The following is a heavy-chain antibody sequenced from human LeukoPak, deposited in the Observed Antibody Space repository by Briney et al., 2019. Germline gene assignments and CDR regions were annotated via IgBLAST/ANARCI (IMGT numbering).Heavy chain of an antibody. Sequence: SETLSLTCTVSGGSVSRSTYFWSWIRQPPGKALEWIGNLFYNGSTNYNPPLKSRVTISIDTSKNQFSLKLNFVTAADTAVYYCARRGAGGRAFDIWGQGTMVTVSS. CDR2: LFYNGST. CDR3: ARRGAGGRAFDI. CDR1: GGSVSRSTYF. J-gene: IGHJ3*02. V-gene: IGHV4-61*01. D-gene: IGHD6-19*01.